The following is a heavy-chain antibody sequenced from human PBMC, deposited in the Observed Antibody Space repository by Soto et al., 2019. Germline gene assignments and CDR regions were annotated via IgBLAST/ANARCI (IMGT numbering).Heavy chain of an antibody. V-gene: IGHV3-21*01. CDR3: ARSYYASGPYHWFDP. CDR1: GFTCTSYS. J-gene: IGHJ5*02. Sequence: VQLVDSGGGLVKPGGSLRLSCAASGFTCTSYSMNWVRQAPGKGLEWVSSISSSSSYIHYADSLKGRFTISRDNAKNYADLQMNSLRGEDTAVYYCARSYYASGPYHWFDPWGQGTLVTVSS. D-gene: IGHD3-10*01. CDR2: ISSSSSYI.